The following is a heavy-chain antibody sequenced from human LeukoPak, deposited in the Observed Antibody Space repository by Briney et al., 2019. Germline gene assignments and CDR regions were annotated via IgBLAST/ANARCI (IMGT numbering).Heavy chain of an antibody. CDR2: ISHDGNSK. CDR3: AKDLYDNDWYNYFDP. CDR1: GFTLSTCG. Sequence: GRSLRLSCAASGFTLSTCGMHWVRQAPGKGLEWVAMISHDGNSKQYADFVKGRFTISRDNSKNTLYLEMNSLRTEDTAVYHCAKDLYDNDWYNYFDPWGQGALVTVSS. D-gene: IGHD5-24*01. J-gene: IGHJ5*02. V-gene: IGHV3-30*18.